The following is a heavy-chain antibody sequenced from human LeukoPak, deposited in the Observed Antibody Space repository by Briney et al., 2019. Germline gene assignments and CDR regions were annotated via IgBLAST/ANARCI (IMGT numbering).Heavy chain of an antibody. CDR3: ARDPATVTSYFDY. J-gene: IGHJ4*02. V-gene: IGHV3-33*01. CDR2: IWYDGSNK. CDR1: GFTFSTYG. D-gene: IGHD4-17*01. Sequence: GGSLRLSCAASGFTFSTYGMHWVRQAPGKGLEWVAVIWYDGSNKYYADSVKGRFTISRDNSKNTLYLQMNSLRAEDTAVHYCARDPATVTSYFDYWGQGTLVTVSS.